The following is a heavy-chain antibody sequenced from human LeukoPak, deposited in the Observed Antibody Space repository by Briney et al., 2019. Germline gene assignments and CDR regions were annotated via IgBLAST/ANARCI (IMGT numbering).Heavy chain of an antibody. D-gene: IGHD3-10*01. Sequence: SQTLSLTCTVSGGSISSGGYYWSWIRQHPGKGLEWIGYIYYSGSTYYNPSLKSRVTISVDTSKNQFSLKLGSVTAADTAVYYCSGTMVRGVIISFDYWGQGTLVTVSS. CDR3: SGTMVRGVIISFDY. CDR1: GGSISSGGYY. V-gene: IGHV4-31*03. J-gene: IGHJ4*02. CDR2: IYYSGST.